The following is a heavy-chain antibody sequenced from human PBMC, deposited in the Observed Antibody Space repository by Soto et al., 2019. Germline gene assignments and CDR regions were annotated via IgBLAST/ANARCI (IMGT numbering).Heavy chain of an antibody. D-gene: IGHD1-20*01. Sequence: VQLVESGGGLVQPGKSLRISCAASGFTFHDFAMHWVRQAPGKGLEWVSGISWNSGSTGYADSVNGRVTISRDNAMNALYLQMNSLRAEDTALYYCAKDKGYNWNDVEAFDIWGQGTMVTVSS. V-gene: IGHV3-9*01. CDR3: AKDKGYNWNDVEAFDI. CDR2: ISWNSGST. CDR1: GFTFHDFA. J-gene: IGHJ3*02.